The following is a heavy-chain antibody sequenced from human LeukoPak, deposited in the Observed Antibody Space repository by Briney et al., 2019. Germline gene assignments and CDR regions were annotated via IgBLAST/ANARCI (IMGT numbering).Heavy chain of an antibody. CDR3: ATNPKVATIPT. CDR1: GGTFSSYA. CDR2: IIPIFGTA. Sequence: ASVKVSCKASGGTFSSYAISWMRQAPGQGLEWMGGIIPIFGTANYAQKFQGRVTITTDESTSTAYMELSSLRSEDTAVYYCATNPKVATIPTWGQGTLVTVSS. J-gene: IGHJ5*02. V-gene: IGHV1-69*05. D-gene: IGHD5-12*01.